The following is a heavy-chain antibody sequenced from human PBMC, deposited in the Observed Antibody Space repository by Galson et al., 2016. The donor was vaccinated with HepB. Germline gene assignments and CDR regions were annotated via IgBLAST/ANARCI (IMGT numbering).Heavy chain of an antibody. CDR1: GGTFSSYA. V-gene: IGHV1-69*13. Sequence: SVKVSCKASGGTFSSYAINWVRQAPGQGLEWMGGIIPIFGTANYAQKFQGRVTITADESTSTAYMELSSLRSEDTAVYYCARDRGYNGGWYYFDYWGQGTLVTVSS. D-gene: IGHD6-19*01. J-gene: IGHJ4*02. CDR3: ARDRGYNGGWYYFDY. CDR2: IIPIFGTA.